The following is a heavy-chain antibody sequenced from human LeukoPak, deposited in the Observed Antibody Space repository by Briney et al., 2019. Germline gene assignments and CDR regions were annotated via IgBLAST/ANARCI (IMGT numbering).Heavy chain of an antibody. D-gene: IGHD5-18*01. J-gene: IGHJ4*02. CDR1: GFTFDDYA. CDR3: AKGLVQLWLRVFDY. CDR2: ISGDGGST. V-gene: IGHV3-43*02. Sequence: PGGSLRLSCAASGFTFDDYAMRWVRQAPGKGLGWVSLISGDGGSTYYADSVKGRFTISRDNSKNSLYLQMNSLRTEDTALYYCAKGLVQLWLRVFDYWGQGTLVTVSS.